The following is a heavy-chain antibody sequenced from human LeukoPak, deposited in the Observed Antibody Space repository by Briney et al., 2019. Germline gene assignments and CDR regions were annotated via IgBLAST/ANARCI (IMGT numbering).Heavy chain of an antibody. V-gene: IGHV4-39*07. Sequence: PSETLSLTCTVSGGSISSGTYYWGWIRQPPGKGLEWIGSIYHSGSTYYNPSLKSRVAISVDASKNQFSLKLSSLTAADTAVYYCARDRKYYYHMDVWGKGTTVTVSS. D-gene: IGHD1-14*01. J-gene: IGHJ6*03. CDR3: ARDRKYYYHMDV. CDR1: GGSISSGTYY. CDR2: IYHSGST.